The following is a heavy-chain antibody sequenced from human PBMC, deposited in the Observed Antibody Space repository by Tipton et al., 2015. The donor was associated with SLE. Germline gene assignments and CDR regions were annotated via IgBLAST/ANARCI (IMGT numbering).Heavy chain of an antibody. Sequence: TLSLTCAASRGSISSTYWWTWVRQSPGRGLEWIGDINYSGTTNYIPSLSSRVTISLDKSRDQFYLILTSVTAADTAVYYCTTARTGCSRNSCYLDNWGRGTLVTVSS. CDR2: INYSGTT. CDR1: RGSISSTYW. D-gene: IGHD2-2*01. CDR3: TTARTGCSRNSCYLDN. V-gene: IGHV4-4*02. J-gene: IGHJ4*02.